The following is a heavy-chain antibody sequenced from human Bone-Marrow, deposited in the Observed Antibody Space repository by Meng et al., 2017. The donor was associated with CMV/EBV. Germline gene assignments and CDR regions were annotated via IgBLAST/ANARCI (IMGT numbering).Heavy chain of an antibody. CDR2: IIPIFGTA. Sequence: QVKLVQSGAEVKKPGSSVKVSCKAAGGTFSSYAISWVRQAPGQGLEWMGGIIPIFGTANYAQKCQGRVTITADESTSTAYMELSSLRSEDTAVYYCARAGGGSYPFDYWGQGTLVTVSS. V-gene: IGHV1-69*12. CDR3: ARAGGGSYPFDY. J-gene: IGHJ4*02. D-gene: IGHD1-26*01. CDR1: GGTFSSYA.